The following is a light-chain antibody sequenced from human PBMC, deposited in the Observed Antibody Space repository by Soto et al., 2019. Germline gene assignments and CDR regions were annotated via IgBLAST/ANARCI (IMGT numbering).Light chain of an antibody. CDR2: AAS. J-gene: IGKJ4*02. CDR1: ETVTGKY. Sequence: EIVLTQSPGTLSLSPGDIAILYCRASETVTGKYLAWYQQKAGQAPRLLIFAASNRATGIPDRFSGSGSGTDFTLTISRLESEDFAVYYCQQRNNWPLTFGGGTKVDNK. CDR3: QQRNNWPLT. V-gene: IGKV3D-20*02.